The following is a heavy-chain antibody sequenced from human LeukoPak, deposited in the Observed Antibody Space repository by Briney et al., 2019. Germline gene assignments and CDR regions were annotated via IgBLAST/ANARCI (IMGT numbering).Heavy chain of an antibody. J-gene: IGHJ4*02. CDR1: GGSITSRTYY. CDR3: TRDRRVNCFYS. Sequence: SGTLSLTCTVSGGSITSRTYYWGWIRQPPGKGLEWIGSIYYSGSTYYNPSLKSRVTISVDTSKNQFSLKLSSVTAADTAVYYCTRDRRVNCFYSWGQGTLVTVAS. D-gene: IGHD5/OR15-5a*01. CDR2: IYYSGST. V-gene: IGHV4-39*07.